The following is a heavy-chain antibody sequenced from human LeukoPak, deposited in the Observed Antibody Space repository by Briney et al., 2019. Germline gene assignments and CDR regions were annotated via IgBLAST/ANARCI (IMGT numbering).Heavy chain of an antibody. Sequence: ASVKVSCKASGYTFTSYYMHWVRQAPGQGLEWMGIINPSGGSTSYAQKFQGRVTVTRDTSTSTVYMELSSLRSEDTAVYYCARDREDRYYYGSGRLFDYWGQGTLVTDSS. CDR2: INPSGGST. CDR1: GYTFTSYY. D-gene: IGHD3-10*01. J-gene: IGHJ4*02. V-gene: IGHV1-46*01. CDR3: ARDREDRYYYGSGRLFDY.